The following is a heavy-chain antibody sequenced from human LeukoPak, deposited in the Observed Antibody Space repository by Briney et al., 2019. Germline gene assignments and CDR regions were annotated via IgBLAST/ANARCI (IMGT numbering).Heavy chain of an antibody. J-gene: IGHJ4*02. CDR3: ARSVAGTPFDY. V-gene: IGHV4-34*01. Sequence: PSETLSRTCAVYGGSFSGYYWSWIRQPPGKGLEWIGEINHSGSTNYNPSLKSRVTISVDTSKNQFSLKLSSVTAADTAVYYCARSVAGTPFDYWGQGTLVTVSS. CDR2: INHSGST. D-gene: IGHD6-19*01. CDR1: GGSFSGYY.